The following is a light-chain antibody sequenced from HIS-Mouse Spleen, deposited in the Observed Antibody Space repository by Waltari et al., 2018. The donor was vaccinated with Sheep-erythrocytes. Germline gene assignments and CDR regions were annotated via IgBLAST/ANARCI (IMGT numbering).Light chain of an antibody. Sequence: SYELTQPPSVSVSPGQTASITCSGDTLGDKYACWYQQKPGQSPVLVIYQDSKWPSGIPERFSGSNSGNTATLTISGTQAMDEADYYCQAWDSSTAVVFGGGTKLTVL. V-gene: IGLV3-1*01. J-gene: IGLJ2*01. CDR2: QDS. CDR3: QAWDSSTAVV. CDR1: TLGDKY.